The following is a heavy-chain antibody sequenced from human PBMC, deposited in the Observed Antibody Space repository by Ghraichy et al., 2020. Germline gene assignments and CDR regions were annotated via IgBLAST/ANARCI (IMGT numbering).Heavy chain of an antibody. CDR2: IYTSGST. V-gene: IGHV4-4*08. CDR3: ARRPHYYYYMDV. D-gene: IGHD6-6*01. J-gene: IGHJ6*03. Sequence: SETLSLTCAVYGGSFSGYYWSWIRQPPGKGLEWIGRIYTSGSTNYNPSLKSRVTISLDTSKNQFSLKLSSVTAADTAVYYRARRPHYYYYMDVWGKGTTVTVSS. CDR1: GGSFSGYY.